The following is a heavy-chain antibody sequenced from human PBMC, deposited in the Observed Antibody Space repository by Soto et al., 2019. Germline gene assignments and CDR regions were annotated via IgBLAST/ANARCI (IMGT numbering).Heavy chain of an antibody. CDR3: ARENTGIDY. CDR1: GFTFSSYA. V-gene: IGHV3-30-3*01. CDR2: ISYDGSNK. J-gene: IGHJ4*02. D-gene: IGHD5-18*01. Sequence: GGSLRLSCAASGFTFSSYAMHWVRQAPGKGLEWVAVISYDGSNKYYADSVKGRFTISRDNSKNTLYLQMNSLRAEDTAVYYCARENTGIDYWGQGTLVTVSS.